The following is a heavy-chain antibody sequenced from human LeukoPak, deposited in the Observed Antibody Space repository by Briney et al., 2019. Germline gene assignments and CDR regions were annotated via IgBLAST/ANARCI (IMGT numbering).Heavy chain of an antibody. CDR3: ARHSSRYGTFHY. V-gene: IGHV4-39*01. Sequence: SETLSLTCTVSDGSISNSSYYWGGFRQPPGKGLKWIGSIYYTGTTYYNPSLKSRVTISIDTAKNQFSLKLTSVTAADTAVYYCARHSSRYGTFHYWGQGTLVTVSS. J-gene: IGHJ4*02. CDR2: IYYTGTT. D-gene: IGHD6-13*01. CDR1: DGSISNSSYY.